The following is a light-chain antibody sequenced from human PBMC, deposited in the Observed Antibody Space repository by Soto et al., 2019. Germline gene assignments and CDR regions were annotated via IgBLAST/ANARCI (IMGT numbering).Light chain of an antibody. V-gene: IGKV3-11*01. CDR2: DTS. CDR1: QSVNNY. CDR3: QHYNNWPIT. J-gene: IGKJ5*01. Sequence: EIVLTQSPATLSLSPGERATRSCRASQSVNNYLAWYQQKPGQAPRLLIYDTSDRASGIPARFSGSGSGTDFTLTISSLQAADFAVYHCQHYNNWPITFGQGTRLE.